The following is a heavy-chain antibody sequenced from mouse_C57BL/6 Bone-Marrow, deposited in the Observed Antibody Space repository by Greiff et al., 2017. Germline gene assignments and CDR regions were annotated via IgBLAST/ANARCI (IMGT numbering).Heavy chain of an antibody. V-gene: IGHV1-50*01. CDR2: LDPSDSYT. J-gene: IGHJ4*01. CDR1: GYTFTSYW. D-gene: IGHD2-4*01. Sequence: QVQLQQPGAELVKPGASVKLSCKASGYTFTSYWMHWVKQRPGQGLEWIGQLDPSDSYTNYNQKFKGKATLTVDTSSSTAYMQLSSLTSEDSAVYYGASVYNDYERAMDYWGQGTSVTVSS. CDR3: ASVYNDYERAMDY.